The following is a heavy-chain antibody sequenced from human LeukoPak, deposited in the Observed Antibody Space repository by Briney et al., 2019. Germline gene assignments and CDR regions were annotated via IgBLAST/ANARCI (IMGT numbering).Heavy chain of an antibody. D-gene: IGHD3-10*01. V-gene: IGHV4-34*01. CDR3: ARLSMVRGEIY. Sequence: SETLSLTCAVYGGSFSGYYWSWIRQPPGKGLEWIGEINHSGSTNHNPSLKSRVTISVDTSKNQFSLKLSSVTAADTAVYYCARLSMVRGEIYWGQGTLVTVSS. CDR1: GGSFSGYY. J-gene: IGHJ4*02. CDR2: INHSGST.